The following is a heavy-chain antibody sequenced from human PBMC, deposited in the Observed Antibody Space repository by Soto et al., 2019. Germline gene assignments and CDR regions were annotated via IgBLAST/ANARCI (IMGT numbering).Heavy chain of an antibody. J-gene: IGHJ4*02. Sequence: GGSLRLSCAASGFTFSSYSMNWVRQAPGKGLEWVSYISSSSSTIYYADSVKGRFTISRDNAKNSLYLQMNSLRDEDTAVYYCASSDILTGYYSGGFDYWGQGNLVTVSS. V-gene: IGHV3-48*02. CDR3: ASSDILTGYYSGGFDY. CDR1: GFTFSSYS. CDR2: ISSSSSTI. D-gene: IGHD3-9*01.